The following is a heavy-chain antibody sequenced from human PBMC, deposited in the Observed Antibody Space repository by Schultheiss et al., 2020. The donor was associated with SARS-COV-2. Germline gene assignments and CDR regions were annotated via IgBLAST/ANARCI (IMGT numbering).Heavy chain of an antibody. J-gene: IGHJ4*02. CDR2: ISSSSTYI. D-gene: IGHD3-3*01. CDR3: ARGSYKSTIPPFDY. V-gene: IGHV3-21*01. CDR1: GFSFSSYG. Sequence: GGSLRLSCAASGFSFSSYGMSWVRQAPGKGLEWVSSISSSSTYIYYADSVKGRFSISRDNAKNSVYLQMNSLRAEDTAVYYCARGSYKSTIPPFDYWGQGTLVTVSS.